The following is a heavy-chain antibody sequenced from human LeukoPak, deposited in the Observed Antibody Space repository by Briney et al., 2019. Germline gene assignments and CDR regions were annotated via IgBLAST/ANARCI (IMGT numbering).Heavy chain of an antibody. CDR2: MNPDSGNT. Sequence: ASVKVSCKASGYTFTSYDINWVRQATGQGLEWMGWMNPDSGNTGYAQKFQGRVTMTRNTSISTAYMELSSLRSEDTAVYYCARGQEGSSWEDYWGQGTLVTVSS. D-gene: IGHD6-13*01. J-gene: IGHJ4*02. V-gene: IGHV1-8*01. CDR3: ARGQEGSSWEDY. CDR1: GYTFTSYD.